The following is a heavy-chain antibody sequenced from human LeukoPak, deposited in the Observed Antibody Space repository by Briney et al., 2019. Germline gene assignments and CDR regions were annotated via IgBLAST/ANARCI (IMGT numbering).Heavy chain of an antibody. J-gene: IGHJ6*02. CDR2: ISNDGSVK. Sequence: GGSLRLSCVASGFSFSRFGMSWVRQAPGEGLEWVTVISNDGSVKYYADSVKGRFTISRDNSKNTLYLQMNSLRAEDTAVYFCAKVGGSGTSYYYFGMGVWGQGTTVTVSS. CDR3: AKVGGSGTSYYYFGMGV. CDR1: GFSFSRFG. V-gene: IGHV3-30*18. D-gene: IGHD3-10*01.